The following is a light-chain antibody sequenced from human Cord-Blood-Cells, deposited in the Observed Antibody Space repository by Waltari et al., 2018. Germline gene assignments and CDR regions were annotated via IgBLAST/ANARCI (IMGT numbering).Light chain of an antibody. CDR2: DAS. CDR3: QQRSNWTPYT. V-gene: IGKV3-11*01. J-gene: IGKJ2*01. Sequence: EIVLTQSPATLSLSPGERATLSCRARQSVSSNLACYQQKPGQDPRLLIYDASNRATSSAARLSGSGSATDVSLTISSREPDDVAVYYCQQRSNWTPYTFGQGTKLEIK. CDR1: QSVSSN.